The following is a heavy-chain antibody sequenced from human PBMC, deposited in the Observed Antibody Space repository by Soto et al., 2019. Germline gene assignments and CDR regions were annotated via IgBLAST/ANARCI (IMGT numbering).Heavy chain of an antibody. Sequence: ASVKVSCKASGGTFSSYAISWVRQAPGQGLEWMGGIIPIFGTANYAQKFQGRVTITADESTSTAYMEPSSLRSEDAAVYYCARDGEGGYCSSTSCYLDWFDPWGQGTLVTVSS. V-gene: IGHV1-69*13. CDR1: GGTFSSYA. D-gene: IGHD2-2*01. CDR3: ARDGEGGYCSSTSCYLDWFDP. J-gene: IGHJ5*02. CDR2: IIPIFGTA.